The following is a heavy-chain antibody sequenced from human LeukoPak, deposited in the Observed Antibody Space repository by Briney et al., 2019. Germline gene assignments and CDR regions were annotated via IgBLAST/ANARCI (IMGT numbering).Heavy chain of an antibody. Sequence: SETLSLTCTVTGGSISGYYWNWIRQPPGGGLEWIGYIYYDGNTNYSPSVESQVTLSVDMSKNQVSLRLSSVTADDTAVYYCARDQGISSDLDAFDIWGQGTMVTVSS. V-gene: IGHV4-59*01. CDR1: GGSISGYY. D-gene: IGHD3-10*01. CDR3: ARDQGISSDLDAFDI. CDR2: IYYDGNT. J-gene: IGHJ3*02.